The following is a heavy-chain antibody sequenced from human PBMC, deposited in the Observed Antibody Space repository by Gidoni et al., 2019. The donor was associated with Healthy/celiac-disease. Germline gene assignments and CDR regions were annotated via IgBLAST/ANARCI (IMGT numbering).Heavy chain of an antibody. J-gene: IGHJ4*02. CDR2: GIA. V-gene: IGHV1-69*04. CDR3: ARESGPATAFDY. Sequence: GIANYAQKFQGRVTITADKSTSTAYMELSSLRSEDTAVYYCARESGPATAFDYWGQGTLVTVSS. D-gene: IGHD3-10*01.